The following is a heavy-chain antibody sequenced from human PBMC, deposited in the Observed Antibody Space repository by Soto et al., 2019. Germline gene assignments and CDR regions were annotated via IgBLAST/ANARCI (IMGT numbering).Heavy chain of an antibody. J-gene: IGHJ4*02. CDR2: FDPEDGET. V-gene: IGHV1-24*01. CDR1: GYTLTELS. CDR3: ATAGSRYLVRGVTKGFDY. Sequence: GASVKVSCKVSGYTLTELSMHWVRQAPGKGLEWMGGFDPEDGETIYAQKFQGRVTVTEDTSTDTAYMELSSMRSEDTAVYYCATAGSRYLVRGVTKGFDYWGQGTLATLSS. D-gene: IGHD3-10*01.